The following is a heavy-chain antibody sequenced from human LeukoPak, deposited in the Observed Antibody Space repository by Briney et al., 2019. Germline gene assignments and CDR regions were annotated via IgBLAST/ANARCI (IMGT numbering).Heavy chain of an antibody. Sequence: ASVKVSCKASRYTYISYFIHWVRQAPGQGLEWMGIINPSGGSTRYAQKFQGRVTMTRDTSTSTVYMEMSSLGSEDTVVYYCASSGGDSIRPFDYWGQGTLVTVSS. CDR2: INPSGGST. J-gene: IGHJ4*02. V-gene: IGHV1-46*01. CDR3: ASSGGDSIRPFDY. CDR1: RYTYISYF. D-gene: IGHD2-21*02.